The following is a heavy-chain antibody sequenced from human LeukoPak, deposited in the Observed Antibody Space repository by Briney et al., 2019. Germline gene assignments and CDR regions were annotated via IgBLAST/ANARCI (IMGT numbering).Heavy chain of an antibody. CDR2: INPSGGST. J-gene: IGHJ4*02. CDR1: GYTFTSYY. D-gene: IGHD2-21*02. V-gene: IGHV1-46*01. CDR3: AKVPSWGDFYPEVDS. Sequence: GASVKVSCKASGYTFTSYYMHWVRQAPGQGLEWMGIINPSGGSTRYAQMFQGRVTMTRDTSTSTVYMELSSLRSEDTAVYYCAKVPSWGDFYPEVDSWGQGTLVTVPS.